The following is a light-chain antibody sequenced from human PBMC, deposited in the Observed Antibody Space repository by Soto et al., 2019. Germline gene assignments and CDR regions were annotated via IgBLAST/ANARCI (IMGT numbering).Light chain of an antibody. J-gene: IGKJ2*01. V-gene: IGKV3-20*01. CDR3: QQYGPSALYT. Sequence: EIVLTQSPGTLSLSPGERATLSCRASQSVINNRLAWYQQKSGQAPRLLIYGASTRATGIPDRFSGSGSGTEFTLTISRLEPEDFAVYHGQQYGPSALYTFGQGTKLEIK. CDR2: GAS. CDR1: QSVINNR.